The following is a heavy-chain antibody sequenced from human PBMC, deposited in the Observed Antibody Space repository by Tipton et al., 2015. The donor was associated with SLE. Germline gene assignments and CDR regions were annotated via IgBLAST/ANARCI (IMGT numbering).Heavy chain of an antibody. CDR2: VYTSGSP. J-gene: IGHJ6*02. CDR1: GGSITNTPYY. Sequence: TLSLTCIVSGGSITNTPYYWGWIRQPPGKGLEWIGGVYTSGSPYYNPSLKSRATMSVDTSKNQFSLKLSSVTAVDTAVYYCARAQRKIQPLDVWGQGTTVTVSS. CDR3: ARAQRKIQPLDV. V-gene: IGHV4-39*07. D-gene: IGHD5-18*01.